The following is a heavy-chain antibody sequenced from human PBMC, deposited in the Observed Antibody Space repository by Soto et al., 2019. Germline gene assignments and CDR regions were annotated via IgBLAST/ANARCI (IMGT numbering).Heavy chain of an antibody. Sequence: PGGSLRLSCAASGFTFSSYSMNWVRQAPGKGLEWVSSISSSSSYIYYADSVKGRFTISRDNAKNSLYLQMNSLRAEDTAVYYWARVPNLSTMSQDVWGQGTTVTVAS. CDR1: GFTFSSYS. CDR3: ARVPNLSTMSQDV. D-gene: IGHD3-10*02. V-gene: IGHV3-21*01. CDR2: ISSSSSYI. J-gene: IGHJ6*02.